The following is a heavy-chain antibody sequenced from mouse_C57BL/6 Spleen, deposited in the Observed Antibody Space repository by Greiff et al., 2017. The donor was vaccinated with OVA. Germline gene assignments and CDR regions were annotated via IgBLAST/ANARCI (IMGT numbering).Heavy chain of an antibody. V-gene: IGHV1-52*01. D-gene: IGHD2-2*01. CDR1: GYTFTSYW. CDR3: ARLVTTGYWYFDV. CDR2: IDPSDSET. Sequence: VQLQQPGAELVRPGSSVKLSCKASGYTFTSYWMHWVKQRPIQGLEWIGNIDPSDSETHYNQKFKDKATLTVDKSSSTAYMQLSSLTSEDSAVYYCARLVTTGYWYFDVWGTGTTVTVSS. J-gene: IGHJ1*03.